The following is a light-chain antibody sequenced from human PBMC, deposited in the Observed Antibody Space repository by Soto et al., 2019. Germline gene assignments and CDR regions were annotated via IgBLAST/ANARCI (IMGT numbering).Light chain of an antibody. CDR2: WAS. CDR1: QSVLYSSNNKNY. J-gene: IGKJ1*01. Sequence: DIVMTQSPDSLAVSLGERATINCKSSQSVLYSSNNKNYLAWYQQKQGQPPKVLIYWASTRESGVPDRFSGSGSGTDFTLTISILQAEDVAVYYCQQYYSTPWTFGQGTKVEIK. V-gene: IGKV4-1*01. CDR3: QQYYSTPWT.